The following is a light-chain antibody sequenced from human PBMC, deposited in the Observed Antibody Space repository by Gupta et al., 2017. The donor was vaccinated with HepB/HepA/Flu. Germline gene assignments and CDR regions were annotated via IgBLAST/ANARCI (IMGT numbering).Light chain of an antibody. CDR2: RNN. CDR1: TSNIGKNF. Sequence: QSVLTPAPSVPPTPGQRVVISCSLNTSNIGKNFVFWYRQHPVTAPQLLVKRNNTGPSGVPERFSVSNSGASASLPISGLLSADDDEYFCAAWDENLGSQLFGGGTRLTVL. CDR3: AAWDENLGSQL. J-gene: IGLJ3*02. V-gene: IGLV1-47*01.